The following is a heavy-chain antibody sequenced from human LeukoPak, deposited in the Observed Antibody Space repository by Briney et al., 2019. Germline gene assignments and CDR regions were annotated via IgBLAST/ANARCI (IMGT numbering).Heavy chain of an antibody. CDR3: ARDPSGYFNY. Sequence: SESLSLTCTVSGGSISRYYWRWIRQPPGKGLEWIGYIYYSGSTNYNPSLKSRVTISVDTSKNQFSLRLSSVTAADTAVYYCARDPSGYFNYWGQGTLATVSS. D-gene: IGHD3-22*01. CDR2: IYYSGST. CDR1: GGSISRYY. J-gene: IGHJ4*02. V-gene: IGHV4-59*01.